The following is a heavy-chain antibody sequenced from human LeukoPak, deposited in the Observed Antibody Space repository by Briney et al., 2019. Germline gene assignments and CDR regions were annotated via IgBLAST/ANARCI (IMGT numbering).Heavy chain of an antibody. Sequence: PGRSLRLSCAASGFTFSSYAMHWVRQAPGKGLEWVAVISYDGSNKYYADSVKGRFTISRDNSKNTLYLQMNSLRAEDTAVYYCATSYDILIGYFGSWGQGTLVTVSS. J-gene: IGHJ4*02. CDR1: GFTFSSYA. D-gene: IGHD3-9*01. V-gene: IGHV3-30-3*01. CDR3: ATSYDILIGYFGS. CDR2: ISYDGSNK.